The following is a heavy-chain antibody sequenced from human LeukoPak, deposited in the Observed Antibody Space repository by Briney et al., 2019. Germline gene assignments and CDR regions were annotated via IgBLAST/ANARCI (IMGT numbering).Heavy chain of an antibody. Sequence: GGSLRLSCAASEFTFSHYGMHWVRQAPGKGLEWVAFIRYDGSSKFYADSLKGRFTISRDNSKNTLYLQISSLRTEDTAVYYCARERYLGSGEEIYWGQGTLVTASS. J-gene: IGHJ4*02. D-gene: IGHD3-10*01. CDR2: IRYDGSSK. CDR1: EFTFSHYG. CDR3: ARERYLGSGEEIY. V-gene: IGHV3-30*02.